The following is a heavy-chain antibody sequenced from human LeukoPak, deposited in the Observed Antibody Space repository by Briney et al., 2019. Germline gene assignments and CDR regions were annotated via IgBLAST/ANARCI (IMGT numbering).Heavy chain of an antibody. CDR2: INAGNGNT. Sequence: GASVKVSCKASGYTFTSYAMHWVRQAPEQRLEWMGWINAGNGNTNYAQKLQGRVTMTTDTSTSTAYMELRSLRSDDTAVYYCARDLDQYSGRFGGFGHDFWGQGTLVTVSS. CDR3: ARDLDQYSGRFGGFGHDF. J-gene: IGHJ4*02. D-gene: IGHD1-26*01. V-gene: IGHV1-3*01. CDR1: GYTFTSYA.